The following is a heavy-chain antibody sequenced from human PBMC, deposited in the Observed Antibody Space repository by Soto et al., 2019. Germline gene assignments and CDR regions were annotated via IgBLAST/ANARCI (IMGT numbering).Heavy chain of an antibody. J-gene: IGHJ3*02. CDR2: FDPEDGET. CDR1: GDTLTELS. CDR3: ATEGLTGYSRLIAFDI. D-gene: IGHD3-9*01. V-gene: IGHV1-24*01. Sequence: ASVKVSCKVSGDTLTELSMHWLRQAPGKGLEWMGGFDPEDGETIYAQKFQGRVTMTEDTSTDTAYMELSSLRSEDTAVYYCATEGLTGYSRLIAFDIWGQGTMVTVSS.